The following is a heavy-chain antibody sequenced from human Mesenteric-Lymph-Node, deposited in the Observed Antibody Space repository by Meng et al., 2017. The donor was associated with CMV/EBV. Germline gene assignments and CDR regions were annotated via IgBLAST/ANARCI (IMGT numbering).Heavy chain of an antibody. J-gene: IGHJ3*02. Sequence: SETLSLTCAVYGGSFSGYYWSWIRQPPGKGLEWIGEINHSGSTNYNPSLKSRVTISVDTSKNQFSLKLSSVTAADTAVYYCARSPLRLHAFDIWGQGTMVTVSS. CDR3: ARSPLRLHAFDI. CDR2: INHSGST. V-gene: IGHV4-34*01. CDR1: GGSFSGYY.